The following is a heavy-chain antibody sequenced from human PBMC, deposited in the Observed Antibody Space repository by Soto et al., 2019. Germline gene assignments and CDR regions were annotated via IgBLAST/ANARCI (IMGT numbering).Heavy chain of an antibody. CDR1: GFTFSNAC. CDR3: TTDPPPDFWAYYYYMDV. V-gene: IGHV3-15*01. J-gene: IGHJ6*03. D-gene: IGHD3-3*01. CDR2: IKSKTDGGTT. Sequence: KPGGSMRLSCSASGFTFSNACMSWVRQAPGKGLEWVGRIKSKTDGGTTDYAAPVKGRFTISRDDSKNTLYLQMNSLKTEDTAVNYCTTDPPPDFWAYYYYMDVWGKGTTVTVSS.